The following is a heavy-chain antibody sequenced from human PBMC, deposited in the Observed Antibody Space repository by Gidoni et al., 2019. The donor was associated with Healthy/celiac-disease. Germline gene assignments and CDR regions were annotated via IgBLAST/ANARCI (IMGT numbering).Heavy chain of an antibody. CDR3: ASSSYGSGSYLIYYYGMDV. V-gene: IGHV3-21*01. CDR2: ISSSSSYI. J-gene: IGHJ6*02. D-gene: IGHD3-10*01. Sequence: EVQLVESGGGLVKPGGSLRLSCAASGFTFISYSLNWVRQAPGKGLEWVASISSSSSYIYYADSVKGRFTISRDNAKNSLYLQMNSRRAEDTAVYYCASSSYGSGSYLIYYYGMDVWGQGTTVTVSS. CDR1: GFTFISYS.